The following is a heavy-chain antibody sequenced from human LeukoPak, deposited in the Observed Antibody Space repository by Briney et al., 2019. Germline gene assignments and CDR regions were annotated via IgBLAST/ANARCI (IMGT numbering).Heavy chain of an antibody. Sequence: GPLRLSCAASGFTFSNYAMSWVRQAPGKGLEWVSGISGSGVGTYYADSVKGRFTISRDNSKNTLYLQMNSLRAEDTAVYYCASRVGLGAFDIWGQGTMVTVSS. D-gene: IGHD2-2*01. CDR2: ISGSGVGT. V-gene: IGHV3-23*01. CDR1: GFTFSNYA. CDR3: ASRVGLGAFDI. J-gene: IGHJ3*02.